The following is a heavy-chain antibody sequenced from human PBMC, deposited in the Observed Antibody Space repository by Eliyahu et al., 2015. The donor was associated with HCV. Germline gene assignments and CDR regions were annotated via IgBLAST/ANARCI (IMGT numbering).Heavy chain of an antibody. Sequence: QLQLQESGPGLVKPSETLSLTCTVXGGXXXXSSYXWGWIRQPPGKGLEWIGGIXCSGSTYYNPSLKSRVTISVDTSKNQFSLKLSSVTAADTAVYYCAGLYDSSGYYPPLFDYWGQGTLVTVSS. J-gene: IGHJ4*02. D-gene: IGHD3-22*01. CDR1: GGXXXXSSYX. CDR2: IXCSGST. CDR3: AGLYDSSGYYPPLFDY. V-gene: IGHV4-39*01.